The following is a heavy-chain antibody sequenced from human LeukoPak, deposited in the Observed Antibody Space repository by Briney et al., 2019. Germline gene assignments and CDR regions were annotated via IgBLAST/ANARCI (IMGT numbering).Heavy chain of an antibody. CDR2: IKQDGSEK. Sequence: GGSLRLSCAASGFTFSSYWMSWVRQAPGKGLEWVANIKQDGSEKYYVDSVKGRFTISRDNAKNSLYLQMNSLRAEDTAVYYCARVGYSYVINDWSRTGLGAYPTKYYYHKDVWGKGTTVTVSS. CDR1: GFTFSSYW. D-gene: IGHD5-18*01. J-gene: IGHJ6*03. CDR3: ARVGYSYVINDWSRTGLGAYPTKYYYHKDV. V-gene: IGHV3-7*01.